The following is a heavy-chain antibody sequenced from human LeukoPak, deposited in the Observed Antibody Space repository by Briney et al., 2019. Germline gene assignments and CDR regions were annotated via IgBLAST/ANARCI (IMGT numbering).Heavy chain of an antibody. Sequence: GGSLRLSCVASGFTFSGSGMHWVRQAPGKGLEWVAVISYNARHEYYRDSVKGRFSISRDNSKNTVSLQMDSLTIEDTAVYYCVRGGSLPTSTWSLDEWGQGTLVSVSS. V-gene: IGHV3-30*03. D-gene: IGHD2-2*01. CDR3: VRGGSLPTSTWSLDE. CDR2: ISYNARHE. J-gene: IGHJ4*02. CDR1: GFTFSGSG.